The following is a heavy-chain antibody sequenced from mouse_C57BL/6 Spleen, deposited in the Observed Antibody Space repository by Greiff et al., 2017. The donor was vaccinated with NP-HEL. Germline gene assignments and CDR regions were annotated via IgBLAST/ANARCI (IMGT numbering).Heavy chain of an antibody. CDR2: ISDGGSYT. V-gene: IGHV5-4*01. D-gene: IGHD1-1*01. CDR1: GFTFSSYA. J-gene: IGHJ4*01. Sequence: EVQGVESGGGLVKPGGSLKLSCAASGFTFSSYAMSWVRQTPEKRLEWVATISDGGSYTYYPDNVKGRFTISRDNAKNNLYLQMSHLKSEDTAMYYCARDRDDYGSSFYAMDYWGQGTSVTVSS. CDR3: ARDRDDYGSSFYAMDY.